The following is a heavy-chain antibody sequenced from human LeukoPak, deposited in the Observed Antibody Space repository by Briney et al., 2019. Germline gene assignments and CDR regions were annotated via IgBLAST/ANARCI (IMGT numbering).Heavy chain of an antibody. V-gene: IGHV1-18*01. CDR2: ISAYYGKT. J-gene: IGHJ3*02. CDR3: ARGVIFGVVLDAFDI. Sequence: ASVRVSCKASGCTYTRYGISAVRQAAGQGIEWMGWISAYYGKTNYAQKLQGRVTMTTDTSTSTAYMELRSLRSDDTAVYYCARGVIFGVVLDAFDIWGQGTMVTVSS. CDR1: GCTYTRYG. D-gene: IGHD3-3*01.